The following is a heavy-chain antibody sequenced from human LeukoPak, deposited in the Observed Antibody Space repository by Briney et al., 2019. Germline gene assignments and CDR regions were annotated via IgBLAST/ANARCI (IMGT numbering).Heavy chain of an antibody. CDR3: ARNIAVAGKGKYYYMDV. J-gene: IGHJ6*03. CDR2: IYYSGST. D-gene: IGHD6-19*01. Sequence: PSETLSLTCTVSGGSISSYYWSWIRQPPGKGLEWIGYIYYSGSTNYNPSLKSRVTISVDTSKNQFSLRLSSVTAADTAVYYCARNIAVAGKGKYYYMDVWGKGTTVTVSS. CDR1: GGSISSYY. V-gene: IGHV4-59*01.